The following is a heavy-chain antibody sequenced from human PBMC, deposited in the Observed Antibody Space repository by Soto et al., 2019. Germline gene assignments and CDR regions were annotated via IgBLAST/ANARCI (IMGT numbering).Heavy chain of an antibody. J-gene: IGHJ4*02. CDR1: GGSIRSGGYY. V-gene: IGHV4-31*03. D-gene: IGHD6-19*01. CDR3: ASWGRGWLPDY. Sequence: QVQLQESGPGLVKPSQTLSLTCTVSGGSIRSGGYYWSWIRQHPGKGLEWIGYIYYSGSTYSNPSLMSRVTISVDTSKNQFSLKLSSVTAADTAVYYCASWGRGWLPDYWGQGTLVTVSS. CDR2: IYYSGST.